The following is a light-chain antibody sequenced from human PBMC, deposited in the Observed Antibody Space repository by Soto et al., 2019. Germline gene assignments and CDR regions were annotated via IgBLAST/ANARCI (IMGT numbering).Light chain of an antibody. V-gene: IGKV3-20*01. CDR1: QNVNNNF. J-gene: IGKJ4*01. CDR3: HQHGASIT. CDR2: GVS. Sequence: VLTQSPRTLSLSPGERATLSCRASQNVNNNFVAWYQQKPGQAPRPLIYGVSDRATGVPDRYSGSGSGTDFTLTISRLEPEDFAVYYCHQHGASITFGGGTRVENK.